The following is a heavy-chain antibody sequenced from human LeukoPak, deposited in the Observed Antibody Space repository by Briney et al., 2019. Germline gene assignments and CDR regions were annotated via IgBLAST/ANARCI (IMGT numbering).Heavy chain of an antibody. J-gene: IGHJ4*02. CDR2: IIQDGSEK. CDR3: AREEVVVHFDY. Sequence: GGSLRLSCTASGFTFSTYWMSWVRQAPGKGLEWVANIIQDGSEKYYVDSVKGRFTISRDNAKNSLYLQMNSLRAEDTAVYYCAREEVVVHFDYWGQGTLVTVSS. V-gene: IGHV3-7*05. CDR1: GFTFSTYW. D-gene: IGHD3-22*01.